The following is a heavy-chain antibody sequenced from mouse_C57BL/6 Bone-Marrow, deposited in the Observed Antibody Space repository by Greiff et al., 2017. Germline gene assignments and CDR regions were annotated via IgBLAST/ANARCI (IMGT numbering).Heavy chain of an antibody. D-gene: IGHD1-1*01. J-gene: IGHJ2*01. CDR2: IDPENGDT. V-gene: IGHV14-4*01. CDR1: GFNIKDDY. Sequence: VQLKESGAELVRPGASVKLSCTASGFNIKDDYMHWVKQRPEQGLEWIGWIDPENGDTEYASKFQGKATITADTSSNTAYLQLSSLTSEDTAVYYCTTRITTVVAPCDYWGQGTTLTVSS. CDR3: TTRITTVVAPCDY.